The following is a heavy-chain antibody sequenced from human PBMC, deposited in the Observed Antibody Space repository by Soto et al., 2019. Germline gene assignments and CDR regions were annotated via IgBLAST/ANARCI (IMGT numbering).Heavy chain of an antibody. CDR2: MSGSGDDA. CDR1: GFTFSNYG. CDR3: AKKVTIYAVDPADY. Sequence: GGSMRLSCAVSGFTFSNYGMSWVRQAPGKGLEWVSVMSGSGDDAYYADSVKGRFTISRDNSKNMLYLQMNSLRAEDTAVYFCAKKVTIYAVDPADYWGQGTQVTVSS. D-gene: IGHD3-3*01. V-gene: IGHV3-23*01. J-gene: IGHJ4*02.